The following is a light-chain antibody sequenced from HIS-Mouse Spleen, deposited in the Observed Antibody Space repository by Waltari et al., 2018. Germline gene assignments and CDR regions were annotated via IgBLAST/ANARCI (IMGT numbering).Light chain of an antibody. CDR1: ALPKQY. Sequence: SYELTQPPSVSVSPGQTARITCSGAALPKQYAYGYQQKPGQAPVLVIYKDSERPSGIPERFSGSSSGTTVTLTISGVQAEDEADYYCQSADSSGTYWVFGGGTKLTVL. CDR3: QSADSSGTYWV. CDR2: KDS. V-gene: IGLV3-25*03. J-gene: IGLJ3*02.